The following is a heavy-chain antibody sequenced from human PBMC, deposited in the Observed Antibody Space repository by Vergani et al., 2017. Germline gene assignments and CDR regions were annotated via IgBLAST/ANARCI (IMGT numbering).Heavy chain of an antibody. CDR2: TWYDGNNK. CDR3: AKTGERSYWSFGNDY. CDR1: GFTFNQYG. D-gene: IGHD1-26*01. J-gene: IGHJ4*02. Sequence: QVQLVESGGGVVQPGRSLRLSCAASGFTFNQYGMHWVRQAPGKGLEWVAVTWYDGNNKQYADSVKGRFTISRDNSKSTMYLQMNSLRAEDTAVYYCAKTGERSYWSFGNDYWGQGTLVTVSS. V-gene: IGHV3-33*06.